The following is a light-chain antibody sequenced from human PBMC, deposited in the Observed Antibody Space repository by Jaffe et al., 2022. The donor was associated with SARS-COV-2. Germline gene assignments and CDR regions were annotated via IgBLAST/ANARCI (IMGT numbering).Light chain of an antibody. V-gene: IGLV3-25*03. CDR3: QSADSSGTYV. J-gene: IGLJ1*01. CDR2: KDR. Sequence: SYELTQPPSLSVSPGQTARITCSGDALPKQYAYWYQKKPGQAPVLVIYKDRERPSGIPERFSGSASGTTVTLTISGVQAEDEADYYCQSADSSGTYVFATGTKVTVL. CDR1: ALPKQY.